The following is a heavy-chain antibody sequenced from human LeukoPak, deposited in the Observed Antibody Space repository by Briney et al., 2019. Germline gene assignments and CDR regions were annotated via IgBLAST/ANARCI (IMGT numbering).Heavy chain of an antibody. D-gene: IGHD1-26*01. V-gene: IGHV4-61*02. CDR2: IYTSGTT. CDR1: GASVNSGNYY. Sequence: SETLSLTCTVSGASVNSGNYYWTWIRQPAGKRLEWIGRIYTSGTTNYNPSLKSRVTISIDASKNQFSLRLSSVTAADTAVYYCTRGGELMNFWGQGTLVTVSS. CDR3: TRGGELMNF. J-gene: IGHJ4*02.